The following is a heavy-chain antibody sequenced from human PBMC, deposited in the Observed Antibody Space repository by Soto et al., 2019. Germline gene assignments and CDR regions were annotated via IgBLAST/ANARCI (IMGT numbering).Heavy chain of an antibody. D-gene: IGHD3-10*01. CDR2: ISFDGSTE. CDR1: GFTFISYA. Sequence: QVQLVESGGGVVQPGRSLRLSCAASGFTFISYAMHWVRQAPGKGLEWVAVISFDGSTEYYADSVKGRFTISRDNSKNTVYLHMNRLRSEDTAVYYCARSRHGSGSYTHFSYGLDVWGQGTTVTFSS. CDR3: ARSRHGSGSYTHFSYGLDV. V-gene: IGHV3-30-3*01. J-gene: IGHJ6*02.